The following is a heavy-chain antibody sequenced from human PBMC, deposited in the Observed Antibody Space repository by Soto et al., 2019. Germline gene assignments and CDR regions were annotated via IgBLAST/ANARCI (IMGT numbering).Heavy chain of an antibody. D-gene: IGHD4-17*01. V-gene: IGHV3-30-3*01. Sequence: PGGSPRLSCAASGLPFSSWAIHWVRQDRGKGLEWVAVISYDGSNKYYADSVKGRFTISRDNSKNTLYLQMNSLRAEDTAVYYCARDRYGDYYYGMDVWGQGTTVTVSS. J-gene: IGHJ6*02. CDR2: ISYDGSNK. CDR3: ARDRYGDYYYGMDV. CDR1: GLPFSSWA.